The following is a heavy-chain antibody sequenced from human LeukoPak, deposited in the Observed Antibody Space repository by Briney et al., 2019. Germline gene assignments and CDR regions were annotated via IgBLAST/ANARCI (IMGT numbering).Heavy chain of an antibody. V-gene: IGHV4-39*07. D-gene: IGHD4-17*01. Sequence: SETLSLACTVSGGSISSSSYYWRWIRQPPGKGLEWIGSIYYSGSTYYNPSLKSRVTISVDTSKNQFSLKLSSVTAADTAVYYCARGRATVTPFDYWGQGTLVTVSS. CDR1: GGSISSSSYY. CDR2: IYYSGST. J-gene: IGHJ4*02. CDR3: ARGRATVTPFDY.